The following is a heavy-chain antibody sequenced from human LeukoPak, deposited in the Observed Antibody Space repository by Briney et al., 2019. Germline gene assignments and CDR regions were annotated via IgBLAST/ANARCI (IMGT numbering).Heavy chain of an antibody. Sequence: ASVKVSCKASGYTFTSYGISWVRQAPGQGLEWMGWISAYNGNTNYVQKLQSRVTMTTDTSTSTAYMELRSLRSDDTAVYYCARAWSQSDSFNPSYYYYYYMDVWGKGTTVTVSS. J-gene: IGHJ6*03. CDR3: ARAWSQSDSFNPSYYYYYYMDV. CDR2: ISAYNGNT. V-gene: IGHV1-18*01. D-gene: IGHD2-15*01. CDR1: GYTFTSYG.